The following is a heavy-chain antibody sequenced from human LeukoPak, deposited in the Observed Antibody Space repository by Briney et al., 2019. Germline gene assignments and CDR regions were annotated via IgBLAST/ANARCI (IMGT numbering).Heavy chain of an antibody. CDR2: INDSGGST. D-gene: IGHD6-19*01. J-gene: IGHJ4*02. CDR3: AKTAISSRGWYYDY. Sequence: GGSLRLSCAASGFTFSNYAMSWVRQAPGKGLEWVSAINDSGGSTYYADSVKGRFTISRDNSKNTLYLQMNSLRAEDTAVYYCAKTAISSRGWYYDYWGQGTLVSVYS. CDR1: GFTFSNYA. V-gene: IGHV3-23*01.